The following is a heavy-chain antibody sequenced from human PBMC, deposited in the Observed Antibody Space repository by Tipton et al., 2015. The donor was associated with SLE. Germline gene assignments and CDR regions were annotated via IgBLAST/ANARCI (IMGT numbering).Heavy chain of an antibody. J-gene: IGHJ4*02. CDR1: GGSISSSSYY. V-gene: IGHV4-39*07. D-gene: IGHD2-15*01. Sequence: TLSLTCTVSGGSISSSSYYWGWIRQPPGKGLEWIGSIYYSGSTYYNPSLKSRVTISVDMSKNQFSLKLTSVTAADTAVYHCARGGGSPSYWGQGTLVTVSS. CDR2: IYYSGST. CDR3: ARGGGSPSY.